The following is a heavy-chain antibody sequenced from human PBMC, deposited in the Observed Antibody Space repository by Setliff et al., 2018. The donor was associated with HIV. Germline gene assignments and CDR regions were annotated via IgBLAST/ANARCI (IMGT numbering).Heavy chain of an antibody. V-gene: IGHV1-2*06. Sequence: ASVKVSCKASQYTFTGYYMHWVRQAPGQGLEWMGRINPNSGGTDYSQRFQGRVTMTRDLSISTAYMELSSLRSDDTAVCFCGRANIVGATGPDYWGQGTLVTVSS. CDR2: INPNSGGT. J-gene: IGHJ4*02. D-gene: IGHD1-26*01. CDR1: QYTFTGYY. CDR3: GRANIVGATGPDY.